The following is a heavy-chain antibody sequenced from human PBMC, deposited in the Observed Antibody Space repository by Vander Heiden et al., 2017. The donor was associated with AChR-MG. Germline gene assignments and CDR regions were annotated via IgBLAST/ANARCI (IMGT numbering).Heavy chain of an antibody. J-gene: IGHJ4*02. CDR3: ASGAGYDYIWGRNHHFDY. D-gene: IGHD3-16*01. V-gene: IGHV5-51*01. CDR1: GYSFTTYW. Sequence: EVQLVQSGVEVKTPGESLNLYCKGSGYSFTTYWTGWQRQMPAKALEGGGSMYPGDYDTRYSPSFEGQVTISADKSIYTAYMQWSRLKASDSANYYGASGAGYDYIWGRNHHFDYWGQGTLVTVSS. CDR2: MYPGDYDT.